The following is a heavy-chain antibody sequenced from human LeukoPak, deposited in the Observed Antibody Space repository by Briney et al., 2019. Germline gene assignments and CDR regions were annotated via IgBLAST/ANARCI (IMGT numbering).Heavy chain of an antibody. Sequence: SETLSLNCTVSGGSISSYYWSWIRQPPGKGLEWIGYIYYTGSTNYNPSLKSRVTISVGTSKNQFSLKLSSVTAADTAVYYCARPSRSISTAGAFDIWGQGTMVTVSS. CDR2: IYYTGST. CDR3: ARPSRSISTAGAFDI. V-gene: IGHV4-59*01. D-gene: IGHD3-10*01. J-gene: IGHJ3*02. CDR1: GGSISSYY.